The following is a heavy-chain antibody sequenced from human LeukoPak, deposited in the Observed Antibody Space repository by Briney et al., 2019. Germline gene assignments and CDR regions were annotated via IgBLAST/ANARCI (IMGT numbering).Heavy chain of an antibody. CDR2: ISWNSGSI. D-gene: IGHD5-18*01. Sequence: GRSLRLSCVASGFTFDDYAMHWVRQAPGKGLEWVSGISWNSGSIGYADSVKGRFTISRDNAKNSLYLQMNSLRAEDTALYHSARELWSDTAVVWFDPWGQGTLVTVSS. CDR1: GFTFDDYA. CDR3: ARELWSDTAVVWFDP. V-gene: IGHV3-9*01. J-gene: IGHJ5*02.